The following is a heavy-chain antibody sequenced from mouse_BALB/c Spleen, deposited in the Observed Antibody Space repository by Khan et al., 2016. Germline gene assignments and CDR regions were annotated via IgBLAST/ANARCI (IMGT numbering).Heavy chain of an antibody. Sequence: EVQLQESGPGLVKPSQSLSLTCTVSGYSITSDYVWNWIRQFPGNKLEWMGYISYSGYTTYTPSLKSRFSITRNKSKNHFFLQLNSVTTEDTATYYCGNGRRKALFAYWGQGTLVTVSA. CDR2: ISYSGYT. CDR1: GYSITSDYV. CDR3: GNGRRKALFAY. V-gene: IGHV3-2*02. J-gene: IGHJ3*01.